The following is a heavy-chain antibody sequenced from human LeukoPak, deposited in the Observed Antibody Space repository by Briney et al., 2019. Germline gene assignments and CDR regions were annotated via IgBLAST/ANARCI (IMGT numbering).Heavy chain of an antibody. CDR3: ARLRSGWYRNDAFDI. D-gene: IGHD6-19*01. CDR1: GGSFSGYY. Sequence: KPSETLSLTCAVYGGSFSGYYWSWIRQPPGKGLEWIGEINHSGSTNYNPSLKSRVTISVDTSKNQFSLKLSSVTAADTAVYYCARLRSGWYRNDAFDIWGQGTMVTVSS. V-gene: IGHV4-34*01. J-gene: IGHJ3*02. CDR2: INHSGST.